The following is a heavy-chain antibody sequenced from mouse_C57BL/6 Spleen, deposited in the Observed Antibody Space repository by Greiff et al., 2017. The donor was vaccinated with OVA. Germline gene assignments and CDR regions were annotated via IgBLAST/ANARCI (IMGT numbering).Heavy chain of an antibody. CDR2: IDPSDSET. J-gene: IGHJ1*03. V-gene: IGHV1-52*01. CDR3: ARGRGLGSLNWYFDV. Sequence: QVQLQQPGAELVRPGSSVKLSCKASGYTFTSYWMHWVKQRPIQGLEWIGNIDPSDSETHYNQKFKDKATLTVDKSSSTAYMQLSSLTSEDSAVYYCARGRGLGSLNWYFDVWGTGTTVTVSS. D-gene: IGHD4-1*01. CDR1: GYTFTSYW.